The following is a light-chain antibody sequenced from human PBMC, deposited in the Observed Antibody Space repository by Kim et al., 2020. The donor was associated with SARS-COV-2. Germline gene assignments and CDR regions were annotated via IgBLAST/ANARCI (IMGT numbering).Light chain of an antibody. CDR1: QSVTNA. CDR3: QQLNKWPLT. J-gene: IGKJ4*01. V-gene: IGKV3-11*01. CDR2: DAS. Sequence: EVVFTQSPATLSLSPGDGDTLSCRASQSVTNAVAWYQLKPGQAPRLLIYDASNRATAIPGRFSGSGTGTEFTLTISSLEPEDFAVYICQQLNKWPLTFGGGTKLEI.